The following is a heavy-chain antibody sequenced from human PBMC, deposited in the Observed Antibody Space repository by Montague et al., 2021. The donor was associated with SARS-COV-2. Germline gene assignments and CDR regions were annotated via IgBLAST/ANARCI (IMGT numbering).Heavy chain of an antibody. V-gene: IGHV4-4*08. CDR2: VYSSGTT. D-gene: IGHD4/OR15-4a*01. J-gene: IGHJ4*02. Sequence: SETLSLTCTVSSDSINSYYWGWIRQPPGKRLEWLGYVYSSGTTNYNPSLNSRIAISVDTSKNQFSLGLDSVTAADTAIYYRATLTQSNGDFWGQGALVTVS. CDR3: ATLTQSNGDF. CDR1: SDSINSYY.